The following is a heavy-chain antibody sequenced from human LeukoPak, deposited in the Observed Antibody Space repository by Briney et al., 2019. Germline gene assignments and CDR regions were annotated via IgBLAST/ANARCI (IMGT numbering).Heavy chain of an antibody. J-gene: IGHJ6*03. CDR1: GFTFDDYA. D-gene: IGHD4-11*01. CDR3: AKGRSNYENYYYYYYMDV. CDR2: MSWDGGST. Sequence: GGSLRLSCAASGFTFDDYAMHWVRRAPGKGLEWVSLMSWDGGSTYYADSVKGRFTISRDNSKSSLYLQMNSLRAEDTALYYCAKGRSNYENYYYYYYMDVWGKGTTVTVSS. V-gene: IGHV3-43D*03.